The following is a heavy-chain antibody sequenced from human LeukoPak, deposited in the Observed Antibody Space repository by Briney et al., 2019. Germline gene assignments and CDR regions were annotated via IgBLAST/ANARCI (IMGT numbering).Heavy chain of an antibody. CDR1: GFTFSSYE. CDR2: IRYDGSNK. D-gene: IGHD3-10*01. J-gene: IGHJ3*02. Sequence: GGSLRLSCAASGFTFSSYEMNWVRQAPGKGLEWVAFIRYDGSNKYYADSVKGRFTISRDNSKNTLYLQMNSLRAEDTAVYYCAKDLGYGSGSYYAFDIWGQGTMVTVSS. CDR3: AKDLGYGSGSYYAFDI. V-gene: IGHV3-30*02.